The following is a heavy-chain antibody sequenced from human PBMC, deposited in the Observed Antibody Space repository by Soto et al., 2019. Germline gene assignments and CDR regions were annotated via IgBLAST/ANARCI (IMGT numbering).Heavy chain of an antibody. Sequence: EVQMLESGGGLVQPGGSLRLSCAASGFTLSSYALSWVRQAPGKGLEWVSGISGSGDFTFDADSVRGRFTISRDNSMNTLYLQMNSLRVEDTAVYYCAGGPTILGVGVDAFDIWGQGTMATVSS. D-gene: IGHD3-3*01. CDR1: GFTLSSYA. J-gene: IGHJ3*02. V-gene: IGHV3-23*01. CDR2: ISGSGDFT. CDR3: AGGPTILGVGVDAFDI.